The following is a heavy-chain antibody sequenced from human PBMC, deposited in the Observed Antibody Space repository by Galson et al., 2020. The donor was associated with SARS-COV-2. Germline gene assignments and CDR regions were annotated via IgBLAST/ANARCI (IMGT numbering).Heavy chain of an antibody. CDR2: LGVRDDST. CDR1: GFTFRNYA. V-gene: IGHV3-23*01. Sequence: GGSLRLSCAASGFTFRNYAMNWVRQAPGKGLEWVSTLGVRDDSTYYADSVKGRFTISRDSSKDTLYLQMNSLRPNDTAVYYGAKLGYYHNNYDNWGQGTLVTVSS. D-gene: IGHD3-22*01. CDR3: AKLGYYHNNYDN. J-gene: IGHJ4*02.